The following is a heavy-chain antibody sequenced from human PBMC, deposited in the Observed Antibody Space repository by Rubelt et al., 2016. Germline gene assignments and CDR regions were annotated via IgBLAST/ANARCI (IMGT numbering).Heavy chain of an antibody. J-gene: IGHJ4*02. CDR3: ARGKEGLGVTMMDY. V-gene: IGHV4-34*01. CDR2: INHSGST. CDR1: GGSFSGYY. D-gene: IGHD3-22*01. Sequence: QVQLQQWGAGLLKPSETLSLTCAVYGGSFSGYYWSWIRQPPGKGLEWIGEINHSGSTNYTPSLKSRVTRSVDTSKNQFSLKLRAVTAADTAVYYCARGKEGLGVTMMDYWGQGTLVTVSS.